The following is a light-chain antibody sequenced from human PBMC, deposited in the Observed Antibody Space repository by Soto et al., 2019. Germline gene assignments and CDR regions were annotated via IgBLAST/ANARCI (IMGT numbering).Light chain of an antibody. J-gene: IGLJ1*01. Sequence: QSALTQPASVSGSPGQSITISCTGTSSDVGGYNYVSWYQQHPGKAPKLMIYDVSNRPSGVSNRFSGYKSGNTASLTISGLQAKDEADYSYSSYTSSSTLLYVFGTGTKVTVL. V-gene: IGLV2-14*01. CDR2: DVS. CDR3: SSYTSSSTLLYV. CDR1: SSDVGGYNY.